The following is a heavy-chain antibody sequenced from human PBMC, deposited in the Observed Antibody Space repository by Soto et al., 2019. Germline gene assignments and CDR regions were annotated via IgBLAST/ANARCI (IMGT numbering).Heavy chain of an antibody. CDR1: GFTFSSYA. Sequence: PVGSLRLSCAASGFTFSSYAMSWVRQAPGKGLEWVSAISGSGGSTYYADSVKGRFTISRDNSKNTLYLQMNSLRAEDTAVYYCAKASAPGGNYFPLWFWGQGTLVTVSS. V-gene: IGHV3-23*01. CDR2: ISGSGGST. D-gene: IGHD1-26*01. CDR3: AKASAPGGNYFPLWF. J-gene: IGHJ4*02.